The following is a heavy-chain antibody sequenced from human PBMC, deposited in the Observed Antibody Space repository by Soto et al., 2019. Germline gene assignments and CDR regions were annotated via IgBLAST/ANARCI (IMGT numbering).Heavy chain of an antibody. Sequence: SVKVSCKASGGTFSSYAISWVRQAPGQGLEWMGGSIPIFGTANYAQKFQGRVTITADESTSTAYMELSSLRSEDTAVYYCARTDSSSWYSDYYYYGMDAWGQGTTVTVSS. CDR3: ARTDSSSWYSDYYYYGMDA. D-gene: IGHD6-13*01. J-gene: IGHJ6*01. CDR1: GGTFSSYA. V-gene: IGHV1-69*13. CDR2: SIPIFGTA.